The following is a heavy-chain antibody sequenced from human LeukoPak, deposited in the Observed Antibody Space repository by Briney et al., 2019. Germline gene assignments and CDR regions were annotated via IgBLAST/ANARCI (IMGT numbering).Heavy chain of an antibody. CDR2: MNPNSGNT. CDR3: ARVKRDGYNSYFDY. V-gene: IGHV1-8*01. Sequence: ASVKVSCKASGYTFTSYDINWVRQATGQGLEWMGWMNPNSGNTGYAQKFHGRVTMTRNTSISTAYMELSSLRSEDTAVYYCARVKRDGYNSYFDYWGQGTLVTVSS. J-gene: IGHJ4*02. D-gene: IGHD5-24*01. CDR1: GYTFTSYD.